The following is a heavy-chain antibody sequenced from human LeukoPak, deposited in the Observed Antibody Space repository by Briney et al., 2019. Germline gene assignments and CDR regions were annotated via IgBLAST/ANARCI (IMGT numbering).Heavy chain of an antibody. CDR1: GDSISNAYY. CDR2: LYHSGST. V-gene: IGHV4-38-2*02. Sequence: PSETLSLTCTVSGDSISNAYYWGWIRQPPGKGLEWIGSLYHSGSTYYNPSLKSRVTTSVDTSKNRFSLKLTSVTAADTAVYYCARELHSGSYYFDYWGQGTLVTVSS. D-gene: IGHD1-26*01. J-gene: IGHJ4*02. CDR3: ARELHSGSYYFDY.